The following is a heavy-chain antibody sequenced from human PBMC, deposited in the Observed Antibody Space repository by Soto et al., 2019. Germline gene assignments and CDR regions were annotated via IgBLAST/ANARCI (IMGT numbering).Heavy chain of an antibody. CDR1: GGSISSSSYY. J-gene: IGHJ6*02. CDR2: VYYGGST. D-gene: IGHD3-22*01. Sequence: SETLSLTCTVSGGSISSSSYYWGWIRQPPGKGMEWIGNVYYGGSTYYNPSFKSRVTISVETSKSQFSLKLSSVTAADTAVYYCAGGDYYHSSGYYFYYYTMDVWGQGTTVTVSS. CDR3: AGGDYYHSSGYYFYYYTMDV. V-gene: IGHV4-39*01.